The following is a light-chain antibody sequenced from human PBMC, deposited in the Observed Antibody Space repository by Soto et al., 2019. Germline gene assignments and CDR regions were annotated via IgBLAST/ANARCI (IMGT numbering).Light chain of an antibody. V-gene: IGKV3-20*01. CDR1: QIVDSLY. J-gene: IGKJ4*01. CDR2: GAS. CDR3: QQYSRSPPQVI. Sequence: EMVLTQSPGTLSLSPGERATLSCRASQIVDSLYLTWYQQKPGQAPRLLTYGASSRATGIPDRFSGSVSGTDFTLTISRLEPEDFAVYYCQQYSRSPPQVIFGGGTKVESK.